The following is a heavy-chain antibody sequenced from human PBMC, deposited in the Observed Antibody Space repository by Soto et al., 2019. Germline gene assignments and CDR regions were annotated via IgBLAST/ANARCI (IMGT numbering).Heavy chain of an antibody. J-gene: IGHJ6*02. CDR1: GGTFSSYA. CDR3: ARDRSSSSEPYYYYYYGMDV. D-gene: IGHD6-6*01. V-gene: IGHV1-69*13. CDR2: IIPIFGTA. Sequence: SVKVSCKASGGTFSSYAISWVRQAPGQGLEWMGGIIPIFGTANYAQKFQGRVTITADESTSTAYMELSSLRSEDTAVYYCARDRSSSSEPYYYYYYGMDVWGQGTTVTVSS.